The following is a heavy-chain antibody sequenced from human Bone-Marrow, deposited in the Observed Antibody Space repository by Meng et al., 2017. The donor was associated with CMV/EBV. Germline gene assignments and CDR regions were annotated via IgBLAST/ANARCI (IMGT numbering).Heavy chain of an antibody. D-gene: IGHD5-12*01. CDR3: ARTSGYEPGRLDP. CDR2: IIPIFGTA. J-gene: IGHJ5*02. V-gene: IGHV1-69*05. CDR1: GGTFSSYA. Sequence: SVKVSCKASGGTFSSYAISWVRQAPGQGLEWMGGIIPIFGTANYAQKFQGRVTITTDESTSTAYMELRSLRSDDMAVYYCARTSGYEPGRLDPWGQGTLVTVSS.